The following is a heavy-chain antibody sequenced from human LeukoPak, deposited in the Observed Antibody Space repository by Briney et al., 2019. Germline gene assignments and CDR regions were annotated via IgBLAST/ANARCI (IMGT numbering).Heavy chain of an antibody. V-gene: IGHV1-18*03. D-gene: IGHD2-15*01. CDR3: ARDNLHSLVDY. CDR1: GYTFTSYD. CDR2: ISAYNGNT. Sequence: ASVKVSCKASGYTFTSYDINWVRQATGQGLEWMGWISAYNGNTNYAQKLQGRVTMTTDTSTSTAYMELRSLRSDDMAVYYCARDNLHSLVDYWGQGTLVTVSS. J-gene: IGHJ4*02.